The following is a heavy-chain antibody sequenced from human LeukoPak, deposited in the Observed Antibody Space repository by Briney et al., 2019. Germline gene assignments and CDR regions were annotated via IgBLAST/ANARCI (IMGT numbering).Heavy chain of an antibody. V-gene: IGHV4-34*01. J-gene: IGHJ6*03. CDR2: INHSGST. CDR1: GGSFSGYY. D-gene: IGHD3-10*01. Sequence: SETLSLTCAVYGGSFSGYYWSWIRQPPGKGLEWIGEINHSGSTNYNPSLKSRATISVDTSKNQFSLKLSSVTAADTAVYYCARLRFITMVRGVIITDYYYYYMDVWGKGTTVTISS. CDR3: ARLRFITMVRGVIITDYYYYYMDV.